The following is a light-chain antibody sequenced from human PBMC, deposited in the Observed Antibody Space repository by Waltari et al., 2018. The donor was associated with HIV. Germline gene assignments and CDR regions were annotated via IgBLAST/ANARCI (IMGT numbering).Light chain of an antibody. CDR1: STDSRFYQY. J-gene: IGLJ2*01. CDR2: DIN. CDR3: SSNRLDYTLI. Sequence: QSALTQPASVSGFLGQSINISCTGISTDSRFYQYVSWYQQYPGKPPRLIILDINNLPHAFSDTCSGCRSGNSASLTFSGLQSGDEAHYYCSSNRLDYTLIFGGGTKLTVL. V-gene: IGLV2-14*03.